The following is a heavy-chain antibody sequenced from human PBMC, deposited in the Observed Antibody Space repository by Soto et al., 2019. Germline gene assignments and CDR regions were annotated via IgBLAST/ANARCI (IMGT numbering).Heavy chain of an antibody. J-gene: IGHJ5*02. CDR2: MNPNSGNT. Sequence: ASVKVSFKASGYTFTSYDINWVRQATGQGLEWMGWMNPNSGNTGYAQKFQGRVTMTRNTSISTAYMELSSLRSEDTAVYYCAREGDPQLNWFDPWGQGTLVTVSS. V-gene: IGHV1-8*01. CDR3: AREGDPQLNWFDP. CDR1: GYTFTSYD. D-gene: IGHD1-1*01.